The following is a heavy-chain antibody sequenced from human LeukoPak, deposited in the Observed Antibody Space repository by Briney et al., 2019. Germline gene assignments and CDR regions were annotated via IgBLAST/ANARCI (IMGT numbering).Heavy chain of an antibody. CDR3: ARGTMTTAAFDI. Sequence: SETLSLTCTVSGGSISSGGYYWSWIRQHPGKGLEWIGYIYYSGSTYYNPSLKSRVTISVDTSKNQFSLKLGSVTAADTAVYYCARGTMTTAAFDIWGQGTMVTVSS. CDR1: GGSISSGGYY. J-gene: IGHJ3*02. V-gene: IGHV4-31*03. CDR2: IYYSGST. D-gene: IGHD4-17*01.